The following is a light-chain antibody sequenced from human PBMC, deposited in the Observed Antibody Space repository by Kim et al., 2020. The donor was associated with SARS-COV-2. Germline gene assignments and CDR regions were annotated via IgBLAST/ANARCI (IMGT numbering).Light chain of an antibody. CDR2: GTS. J-gene: IGKJ2*01. Sequence: SPGERVNRSCRASRSVGSKLVWYQQQPGQAPRLLIYGTSTRATGIPPRLSGSGSDTEFTLTISSLQSADFAAYYCQQYHNWPPFTFGQGTKVDIK. CDR1: RSVGSK. CDR3: QQYHNWPPFT. V-gene: IGKV3-15*01.